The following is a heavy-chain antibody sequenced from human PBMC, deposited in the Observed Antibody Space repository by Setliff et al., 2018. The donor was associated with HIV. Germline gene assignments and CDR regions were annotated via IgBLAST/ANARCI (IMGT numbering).Heavy chain of an antibody. D-gene: IGHD2-15*01. CDR1: GNSLTESS. Sequence: ASVKVSCKVSGNSLTESSIHWVRQAPGKGLERMGGFDPEDGETIYAQKFQGRVTMTEDTSTDTGYMELSSLRSEDTALYYCAIGIGFCSGGSCWGIWGQGTMVTVSS. J-gene: IGHJ3*02. CDR2: FDPEDGET. V-gene: IGHV1-24*01. CDR3: AIGIGFCSGGSCWGI.